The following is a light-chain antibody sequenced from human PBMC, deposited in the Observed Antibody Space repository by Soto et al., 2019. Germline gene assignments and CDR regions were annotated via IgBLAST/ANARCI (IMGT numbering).Light chain of an antibody. CDR1: QSVSSN. Sequence: IVMTQSPATLSVSPGERATLSCRASQSVSSNLAWYQQKLGQAPRLLIYGASTRATGIPARLSGSGSGTEFTLTISSLQSEDFAVYYCQQYKNWPTFGQGTKVEIK. CDR2: GAS. J-gene: IGKJ1*01. V-gene: IGKV3-15*01. CDR3: QQYKNWPT.